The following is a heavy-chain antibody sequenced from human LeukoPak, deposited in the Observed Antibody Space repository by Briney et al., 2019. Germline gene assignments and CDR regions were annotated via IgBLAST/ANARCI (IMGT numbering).Heavy chain of an antibody. CDR2: IIPTFGTA. CDR1: GGTFSSYA. V-gene: IGHV1-69*06. Sequence: SVKVSCKASGGTFSSYAISWVRQAPGQGLEWMGGIIPTFGTANYAQKFQGRVTITADKSTSTAYMELSSLRSEDTAVYYCATDTAGVNYFDYWGQGTLVTVSS. J-gene: IGHJ4*02. CDR3: ATDTAGVNYFDY. D-gene: IGHD5-18*01.